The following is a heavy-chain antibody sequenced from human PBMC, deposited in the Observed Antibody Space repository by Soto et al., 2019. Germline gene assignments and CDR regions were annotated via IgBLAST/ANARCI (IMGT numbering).Heavy chain of an antibody. D-gene: IGHD6-13*01. J-gene: IGHJ3*02. CDR1: GFTFSSYG. V-gene: IGHV3-30*18. CDR2: ISAAGRTT. CDR3: AKEGSTLNFAFDI. Sequence: QVQLVESGGGVVQPGRSLRLSCAASGFTFSSYGMHWVRQAPGKGLEWVAVISAAGRTTYYADSVKGRFTISRDNSKYTLDLQMNSLRAEDTAVYYCAKEGSTLNFAFDIWGQGTMVTVSS.